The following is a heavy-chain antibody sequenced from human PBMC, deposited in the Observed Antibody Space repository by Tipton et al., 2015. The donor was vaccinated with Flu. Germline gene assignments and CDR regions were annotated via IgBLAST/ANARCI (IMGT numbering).Heavy chain of an antibody. CDR1: GGSFSAYY. J-gene: IGHJ4*01. D-gene: IGHD7-27*01. CDR3: ASKVANWGVWEPLDY. V-gene: IGHV4-34*01. Sequence: TLSLTCAVYGGSFSAYYWNWIRQPPGKGLEWVGEINHSGTTNYNPSLTSRVTISADTSKKQFSLKLTSVTAADTAVYYCASKVANWGVWEPLDYWGPGTLVTVSS. CDR2: INHSGTT.